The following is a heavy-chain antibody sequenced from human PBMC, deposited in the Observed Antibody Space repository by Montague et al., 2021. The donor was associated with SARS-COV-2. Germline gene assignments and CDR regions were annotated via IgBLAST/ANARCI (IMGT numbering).Heavy chain of an antibody. CDR2: IYYNGGS. V-gene: IGHV4-31*03. Sequence: TLSLTCTVSGGSISSDEYYWSRIRQHPGKGLEWIGYIYYNGGSYYNPSLKSRVTISLDTSKSQFSLNLTSVTAADTAVYYCARTPGCWPRRNWFDPWGQGTLVTVSS. CDR3: ARTPGCWPRRNWFDP. D-gene: IGHD2-15*01. J-gene: IGHJ5*02. CDR1: GGSISSDEYY.